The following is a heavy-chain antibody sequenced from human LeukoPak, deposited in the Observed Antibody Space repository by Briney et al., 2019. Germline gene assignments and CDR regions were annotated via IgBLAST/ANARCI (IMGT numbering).Heavy chain of an antibody. CDR1: GFTFSSYA. CDR3: AKEGVTPFDY. Sequence: PGGSLRLSCAASGFTFSSYAMSWVRQAPGKGLEWVSAISRSGNNTYYTDSVRGRFTISRDNSKHTLYLQMSSLRAEDTALYYCAKEGVTPFDYWGQGTLVTVSS. V-gene: IGHV3-23*01. CDR2: ISRSGNNT. J-gene: IGHJ4*02. D-gene: IGHD3-10*01.